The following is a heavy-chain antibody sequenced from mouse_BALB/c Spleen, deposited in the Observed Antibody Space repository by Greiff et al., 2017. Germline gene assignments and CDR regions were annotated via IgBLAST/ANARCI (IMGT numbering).Heavy chain of an antibody. CDR2: ISYSGST. Sequence: DVKLQESGPGLVKPSQSLSLTCTVTGYSITSDYAWNWIRQFPGNKLEWMGYISYSGSTSYNPSLKSRISITRDTSKNQFFLQLNSVTTEDTATYYCARRGYGNYCWGQGTLVTVSA. D-gene: IGHD2-10*02. J-gene: IGHJ3*01. CDR1: GYSITSDYA. CDR3: ARRGYGNYC. V-gene: IGHV3-2*02.